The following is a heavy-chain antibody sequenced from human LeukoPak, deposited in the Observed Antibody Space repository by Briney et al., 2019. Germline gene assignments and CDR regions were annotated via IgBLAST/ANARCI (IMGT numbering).Heavy chain of an antibody. CDR3: ASSGGHYDFWSGYYRKNPFDY. CDR1: GYTFTGYY. V-gene: IGHV1-2*02. D-gene: IGHD3-3*01. CDR2: INPNSGGT. Sequence: GASVKVSCKASGYTFTGYYMHWVRQAPGQGLEWMGWINPNSGGTNYAQKFQGRVTMTRDTSISTAYMELSRLRSDDTAVYYCASSGGHYDFWSGYYRKNPFDYWGQGTLVTVSS. J-gene: IGHJ4*02.